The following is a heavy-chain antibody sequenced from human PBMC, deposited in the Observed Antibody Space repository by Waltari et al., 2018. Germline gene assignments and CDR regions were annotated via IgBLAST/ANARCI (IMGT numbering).Heavy chain of an antibody. D-gene: IGHD5-12*01. CDR2: IIPIFGTA. Sequence: QVQLVQSGAEVKKPGASVKVSCKASGYTFTGYYMHWVRQAPGQGLEWMGRIIPIFGTANYAQQFQGRVTITADKSTSTAYMELSSLRSEDTSVYYCARDFEMATTQGAFDIWGQGTMVTVSS. CDR3: ARDFEMATTQGAFDI. CDR1: GYTFTGYY. V-gene: IGHV1-69*06. J-gene: IGHJ3*02.